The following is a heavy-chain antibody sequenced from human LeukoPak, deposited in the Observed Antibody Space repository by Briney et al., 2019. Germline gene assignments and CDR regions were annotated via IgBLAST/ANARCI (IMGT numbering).Heavy chain of an antibody. CDR1: GGSISSGSYY. CDR2: IYTSGST. Sequence: SETLSLTCTVSGGSISSGSYYWSWIRQPAGKGLEWIGRIYTSGSTNYNPSLKSRVTISVDTSKNQFSLKLSSVTAEDTAVYYCARGSITMVRGVRYYYMDVWDKGTTVTVSS. CDR3: ARGSITMVRGVRYYYMDV. D-gene: IGHD3-10*01. V-gene: IGHV4-61*02. J-gene: IGHJ6*03.